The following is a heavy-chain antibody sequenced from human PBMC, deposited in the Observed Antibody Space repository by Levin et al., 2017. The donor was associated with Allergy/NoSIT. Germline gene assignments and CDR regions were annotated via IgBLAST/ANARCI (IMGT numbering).Heavy chain of an antibody. D-gene: IGHD3-22*01. V-gene: IGHV3-7*01. CDR3: ARDRRDSSGYRFDY. J-gene: IGHJ4*02. CDR2: IKQDGSEK. CDR1: GFTFNIHW. Sequence: GGSLRLSCAASGFTFNIHWMSWVRQAPGKGLEWVANIKQDGSEKYYVDSVKGRFTISRDNAKHSLYLQINSLRVEDTVIYYCARDRRDSSGYRFDYWGQGTLVTVSS.